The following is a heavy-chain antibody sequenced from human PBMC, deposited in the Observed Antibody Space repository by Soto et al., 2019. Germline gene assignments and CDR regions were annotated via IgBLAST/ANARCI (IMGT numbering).Heavy chain of an antibody. Sequence: SVKVSCKASGGTFSSYAISWVRQAPGQGLEWMGGIIPIFGTANYAQKFQGRVTITADKSTSTAYMELSSLRSEDTAVYYCAREGAGITGTPLQSPFDYWGQGTLVTVSS. CDR3: AREGAGITGTPLQSPFDY. J-gene: IGHJ4*02. CDR1: GGTFSSYA. CDR2: IIPIFGTA. D-gene: IGHD1-20*01. V-gene: IGHV1-69*06.